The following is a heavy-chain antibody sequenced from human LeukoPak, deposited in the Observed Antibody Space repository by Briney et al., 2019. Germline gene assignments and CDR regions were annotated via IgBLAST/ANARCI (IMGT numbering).Heavy chain of an antibody. D-gene: IGHD2-15*01. CDR2: IYPGDSDT. J-gene: IGHJ5*02. CDR3: ARSPLRTYCSGGSCYSYNWFDP. V-gene: IGHV5-51*01. CDR1: GYSFTSYW. Sequence: GESLKISCKGSGYSFTSYWIGWVRQMPGKGLEWMGIIYPGDSDTRYSPSFQGQVTIPADKSISTAYLQWSSLKASDTAMYYCARSPLRTYCSGGSCYSYNWFDPWGQGTLVTVSS.